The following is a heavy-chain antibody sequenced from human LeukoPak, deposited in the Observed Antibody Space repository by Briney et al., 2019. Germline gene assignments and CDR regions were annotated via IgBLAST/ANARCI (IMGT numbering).Heavy chain of an antibody. V-gene: IGHV4-61*09. J-gene: IGHJ5*02. Sequence: SEALSLTCTVSGGSISSGSYCWSWIRQPAGKGLEWIGHIYSSGSTNYNPSLKSRVTISVDTSKNQFSLKLSSVTAADTAVYYCARSMVRGVSGDWFDPWGQGTLVTVSS. D-gene: IGHD3-10*01. CDR3: ARSMVRGVSGDWFDP. CDR2: IYSSGST. CDR1: GGSISSGSYC.